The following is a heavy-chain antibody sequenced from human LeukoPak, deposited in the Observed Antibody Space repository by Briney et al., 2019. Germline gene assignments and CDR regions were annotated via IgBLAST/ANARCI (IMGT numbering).Heavy chain of an antibody. CDR1: AYSFTSYW. CDR2: ISPGDSDT. V-gene: IGHV5-51*01. Sequence: GESLKISCKGSAYSFTSYWVGRVRQMPGKGLEWMGIISPGDSDTRYSPSFQGQVSISADKSISTAYLQWSSVKASDTAMYYCARLRSGWDCDYWGQGSLVTVSS. D-gene: IGHD6-19*01. CDR3: ARLRSGWDCDY. J-gene: IGHJ4*02.